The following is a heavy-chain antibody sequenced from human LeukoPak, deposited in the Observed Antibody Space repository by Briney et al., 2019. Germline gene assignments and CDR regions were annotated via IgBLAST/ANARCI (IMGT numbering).Heavy chain of an antibody. J-gene: IGHJ4*01. V-gene: IGHV3-30*18. CDR2: ISYDGSNK. CDR1: GFTFSSYG. D-gene: IGHD3-16*01. Sequence: PGGSLRLSCAASGFTFSSYGMHWVRQAPGKGLEWVAVISYDGSNKYYADSVKGRFTISRDNSKNTLYLQMNSLRAEDTAVYYCAKVDGGLLGVYSRGHHGEGYWXXXTLVTVSS. CDR3: AKVDGGLLGVYSRGHHGEGY.